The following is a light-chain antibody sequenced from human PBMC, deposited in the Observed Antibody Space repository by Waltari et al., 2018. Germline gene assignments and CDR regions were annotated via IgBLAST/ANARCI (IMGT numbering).Light chain of an antibody. J-gene: IGLJ2*01. CDR1: SLRSYY. V-gene: IGLV3-19*01. Sequence: SSELTQDPAVSVAMGQTVRITCKGDSLRSYYASGYQQRPGQAPILVIYDKNNRPSGVPDRFSGSSSHNTGSLTITGAQAEDEASYYCHSRDASGVAGSFGGGTKLTVL. CDR3: HSRDASGVAGS. CDR2: DKN.